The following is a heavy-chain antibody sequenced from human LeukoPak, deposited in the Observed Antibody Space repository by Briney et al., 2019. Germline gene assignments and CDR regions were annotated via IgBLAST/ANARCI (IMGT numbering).Heavy chain of an antibody. V-gene: IGHV4-30-4*01. CDR1: GGSISSGDYY. J-gene: IGHJ4*02. CDR2: IYYSGST. CDR3: ARVPGGYYFDY. Sequence: PSETLSLTCTVSGGSISSGDYYWSWIRQPPGKGPEWIGYIYYSGSTYYNPSLKSRVTISVDTSKNQFSLKLSSVTAADTAVYYCARVPGGYYFDYWGQGTLVTVSS. D-gene: IGHD6-25*01.